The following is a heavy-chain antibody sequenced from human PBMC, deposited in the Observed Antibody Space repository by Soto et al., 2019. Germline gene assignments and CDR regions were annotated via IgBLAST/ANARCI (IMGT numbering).Heavy chain of an antibody. CDR2: IIPIFGTA. CDR1: GGTFSSYA. D-gene: IGHD5-12*01. J-gene: IGHJ6*02. Sequence: SVKVSCKASGGTFSSYAISWVRQAPGQGLEWMGGIIPIFGTANYAQKFQGRVTITADESTSTAYMELSSLRSEDTAVYYCARRSYNVDIVATAHAAYGMDVWGQGTKVTVS. CDR3: ARRSYNVDIVATAHAAYGMDV. V-gene: IGHV1-69*13.